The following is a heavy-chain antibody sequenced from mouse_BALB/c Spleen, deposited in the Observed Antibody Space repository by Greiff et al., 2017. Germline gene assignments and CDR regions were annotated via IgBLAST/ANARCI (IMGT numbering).Heavy chain of an antibody. CDR2: ILPGSGST. D-gene: IGHD2-4*01. CDR1: GYTFSSYW. Sequence: QVQLQQSGAELMKPGASVKISCKATGYTFSSYWIEWVKQRPGHGLEWIGEILPGSGSTNYNEKFKGKATFTADTSSNTAYMQLSSLTSEDSAVYYCARRFYDYDVRFAYWGQGTLVTVSA. J-gene: IGHJ3*01. CDR3: ARRFYDYDVRFAY. V-gene: IGHV1-9*01.